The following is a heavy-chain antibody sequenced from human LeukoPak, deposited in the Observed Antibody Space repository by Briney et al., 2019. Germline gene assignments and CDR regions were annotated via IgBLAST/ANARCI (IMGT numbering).Heavy chain of an antibody. Sequence: PGGSLRLSCAASGFTFSSYAMSWVRQAPGKGLEWVSAISGSGGSTYYADSVKGRFTISRDNSKNTLYLQMNSLRAEDTAVYYCAKDSRGIFEQWLVDFDYWGQGTLVTVSS. CDR3: AKDSRGIFEQWLVDFDY. V-gene: IGHV3-23*01. D-gene: IGHD6-19*01. J-gene: IGHJ4*02. CDR2: ISGSGGST. CDR1: GFTFSSYA.